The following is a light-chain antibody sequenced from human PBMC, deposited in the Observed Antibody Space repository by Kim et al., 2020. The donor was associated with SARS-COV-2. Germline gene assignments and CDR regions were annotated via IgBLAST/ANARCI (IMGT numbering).Light chain of an antibody. CDR1: SSNIGNNY. Sequence: GQNVTISCSGSSSNIGNNYVSWYQHLPGTAPKLLIYDNNKRPSGIPDRFSASKSGTSATLGITGLQTGDEADYYCGTWDSSLSAGVFGGGTKLAVL. CDR3: GTWDSSLSAGV. J-gene: IGLJ3*02. CDR2: DNN. V-gene: IGLV1-51*01.